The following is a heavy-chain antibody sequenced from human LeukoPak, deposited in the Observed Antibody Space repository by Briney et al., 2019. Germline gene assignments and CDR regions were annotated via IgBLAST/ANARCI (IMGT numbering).Heavy chain of an antibody. V-gene: IGHV3-7*01. CDR3: AIAAGWEQAY. Sequence: GGSLRLSCAASGFTFSTYWMSWVRQAPGKGLEWVANINQDGSATNYVDSAKGRFIVSRDNAKNSVFLQTSSLRAEDMAVYYCAIAAGWEQAYWGQGTLVTVSS. CDR1: GFTFSTYW. D-gene: IGHD1-26*01. J-gene: IGHJ4*02. CDR2: INQDGSAT.